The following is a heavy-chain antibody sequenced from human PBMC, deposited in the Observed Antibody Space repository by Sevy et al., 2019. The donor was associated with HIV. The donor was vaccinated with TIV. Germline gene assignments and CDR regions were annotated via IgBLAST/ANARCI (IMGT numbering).Heavy chain of an antibody. CDR2: ISGSGGST. J-gene: IGHJ6*03. V-gene: IGHV3-23*01. Sequence: QPGGSLRLSCAASGFTFSSYAMSWVRQAPGKGLEWVSAISGSGGSTYYADSVKGRFTISRDNSKNTLYLQMNSLRAEDTAVYYCAKPTGKTYYYYMDVWGKGTTVTVSS. D-gene: IGHD1-1*01. CDR1: GFTFSSYA. CDR3: AKPTGKTYYYYMDV.